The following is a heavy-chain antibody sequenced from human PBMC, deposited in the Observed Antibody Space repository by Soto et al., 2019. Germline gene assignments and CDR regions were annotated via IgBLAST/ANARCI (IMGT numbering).Heavy chain of an antibody. CDR1: GYSFTSYW. J-gene: IGHJ6*02. Sequence: GESLKISCKGSGYSFTSYWIGWVRQMPGKGLEWMGIIYPGDSDTRYSPSFQGQVTISADKSISTAYLQWSSLKAPDTAMYYCARLSRPDIVVVPAAIMGAGYYYGMDVWGQGTTVTVSS. CDR2: IYPGDSDT. D-gene: IGHD2-2*02. V-gene: IGHV5-51*01. CDR3: ARLSRPDIVVVPAAIMGAGYYYGMDV.